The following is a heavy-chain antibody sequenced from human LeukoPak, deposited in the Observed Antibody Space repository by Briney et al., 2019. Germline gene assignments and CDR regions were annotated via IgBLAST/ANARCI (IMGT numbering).Heavy chain of an antibody. CDR2: ISSSSSYI. Sequence: GGSLRLSCAASGFSFSNSVMHWVRQAPGKGLEWVSSISSSSSYIYYADSVKGRFTISRDNAKNSLYLQMNSLRAEDTAVYYCARDLYSSSSADYWGQGTLVTVSS. CDR3: ARDLYSSSSADY. J-gene: IGHJ4*02. CDR1: GFSFSNSV. V-gene: IGHV3-21*01. D-gene: IGHD6-13*01.